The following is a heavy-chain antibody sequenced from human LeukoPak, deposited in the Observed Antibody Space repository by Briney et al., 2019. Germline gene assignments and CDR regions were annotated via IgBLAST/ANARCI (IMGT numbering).Heavy chain of an antibody. CDR2: INPSGGST. V-gene: IGHV1-46*01. J-gene: IGHJ5*02. CDR1: GYTFTSYY. Sequence: ASVKASCKASGYTFTSYYMHWVRQAPGQGLEWMGIINPSGGSTSYAQKFQGRVTMTRDTSTSTVYMELSSLRSEDTAVYYCARDPSRVTTPEYNWFDPWGQGTLVTVSS. D-gene: IGHD4-17*01. CDR3: ARDPSRVTTPEYNWFDP.